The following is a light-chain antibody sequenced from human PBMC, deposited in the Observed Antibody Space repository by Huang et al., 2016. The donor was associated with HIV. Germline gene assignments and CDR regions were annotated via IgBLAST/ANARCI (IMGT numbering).Light chain of an antibody. V-gene: IGKV3-15*01. Sequence: EIVMTQSPATLSASPGERATLSCRASQSVSSNLAWYQQTPGQAPRLLIYGASTRATVIPARFSGSGSGTDFTLTISSLQSEDFAVYYCQQNNNWPPLFTFGPGTKVDIK. CDR1: QSVSSN. CDR2: GAS. CDR3: QQNNNWPPLFT. J-gene: IGKJ3*01.